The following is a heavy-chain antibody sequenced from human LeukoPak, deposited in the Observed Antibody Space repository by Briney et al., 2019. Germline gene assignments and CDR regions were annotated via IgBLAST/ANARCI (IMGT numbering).Heavy chain of an antibody. CDR3: ARDPTY. V-gene: IGHV4-61*01. CDR2: IYYTGST. Sequence: SETLSLTCTVSGGSISSSSYYWGWIRQAPGKGLEWIDIYYTGSTNYSPSLKSRVSISIDPSKNQFSLKLTSVTAADTAVYYCARDPTYWGQGILVTVSS. CDR1: GGSISSSSYY. J-gene: IGHJ4*02.